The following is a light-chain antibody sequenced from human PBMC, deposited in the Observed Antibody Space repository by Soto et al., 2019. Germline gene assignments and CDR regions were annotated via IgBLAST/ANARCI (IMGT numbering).Light chain of an antibody. Sequence: DIQRTESPSSLSASVGDRVAITCRASQSISSYLNWYQQKPGKAPKVLIYAASNLQSGVPSRFSGSGSGTDFTLTLSSLKNEDFATYDGQQRYSTPRTFGQGTKVDIK. J-gene: IGKJ1*01. CDR3: QQRYSTPRT. V-gene: IGKV1-39*01. CDR2: AAS. CDR1: QSISSY.